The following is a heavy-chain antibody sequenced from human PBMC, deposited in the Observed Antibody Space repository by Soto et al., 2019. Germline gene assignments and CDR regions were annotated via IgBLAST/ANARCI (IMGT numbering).Heavy chain of an antibody. Sequence: EVQLVETGGGQIKPGGSLTLSGAASGFTVSSNYMSWVRQAPGKGLEWVSVIYSGGGTDYADSVKGRFTISRDNSKNTLYLKMNSLRAEDTAVYYCARGRGMATIGYWGQGTLVTVSS. CDR3: ARGRGMATIGY. D-gene: IGHD1-26*01. J-gene: IGHJ4*02. CDR1: GFTVSSNY. V-gene: IGHV3-53*02. CDR2: IYSGGGT.